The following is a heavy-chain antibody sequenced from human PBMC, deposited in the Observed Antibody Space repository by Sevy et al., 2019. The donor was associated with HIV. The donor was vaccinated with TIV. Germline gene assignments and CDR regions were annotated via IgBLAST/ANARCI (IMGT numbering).Heavy chain of an antibody. V-gene: IGHV5-51*01. J-gene: IGHJ5*02. D-gene: IGHD1-1*01. CDR2: IYPGDSET. CDR1: GYSFSDYW. CDR3: ARHKLSYDNNWIQDNWFDP. Sequence: GESLKISCKGSGYSFSDYWIGWVRRKPGTGLEWMGIIYPGDSETRYNPSFEGQVTISAATSINTAYLEWRSLKASDTAMYYCARHKLSYDNNWIQDNWFDPWGQGTLVTVSS.